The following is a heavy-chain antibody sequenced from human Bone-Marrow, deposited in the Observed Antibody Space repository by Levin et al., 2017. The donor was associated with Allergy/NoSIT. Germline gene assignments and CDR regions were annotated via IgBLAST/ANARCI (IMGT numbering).Heavy chain of an antibody. J-gene: IGHJ4*02. CDR3: ARGPIPDYNYFDY. D-gene: IGHD3-10*01. V-gene: IGHV1-8*01. CDR2: MNPNSGNT. Sequence: GESLKISCKASGYTFTSYDINWVRQATGQGLEWMGWMNPNSGNTGYAQKFQGRVTMTRNTSISTAYMELSSLRSEDTAVYYCARGPIPDYNYFDYWGQGTLVTVSS. CDR1: GYTFTSYD.